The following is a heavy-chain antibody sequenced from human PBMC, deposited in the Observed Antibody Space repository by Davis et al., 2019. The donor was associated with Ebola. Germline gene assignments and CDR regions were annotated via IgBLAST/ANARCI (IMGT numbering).Heavy chain of an antibody. J-gene: IGHJ4*02. CDR3: ARQSSSSWGDY. D-gene: IGHD6-6*01. V-gene: IGHV4-39*01. CDR2: AFKTGST. CDR1: GGSISSSSYY. Sequence: MPSETLSLTCTVSGGSISSSSYYWGWIRQPPGKGLEWIGSAFKTGSTYNNPSLKSRVIMSVDTSKRQFSLELSSVTAADTAVYYCARQSSSSWGDYWGQGTLVTVSS.